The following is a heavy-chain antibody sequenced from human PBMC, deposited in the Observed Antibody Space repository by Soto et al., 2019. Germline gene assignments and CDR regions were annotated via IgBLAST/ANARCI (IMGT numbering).Heavy chain of an antibody. V-gene: IGHV1-69*01. CDR3: ARDRRGGDILTGPATFDI. CDR1: GGTFSSYA. CDR2: IIPIFGTA. J-gene: IGHJ3*02. Sequence: QVQLVQSGAEVKKPGSSVKVSCKASGGTFSSYAISWVRQAPGQGLEWMGGIIPIFGTANYAQKFQGRVTITADESTSTAYMELSSLRSEDTAVYYCARDRRGGDILTGPATFDIWGQGTMVTVSS. D-gene: IGHD3-9*01.